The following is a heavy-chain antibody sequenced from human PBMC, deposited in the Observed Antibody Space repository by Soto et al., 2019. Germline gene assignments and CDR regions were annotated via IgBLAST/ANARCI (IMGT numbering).Heavy chain of an antibody. D-gene: IGHD1-1*01. V-gene: IGHV3-30*18. J-gene: IGHJ6*03. CDR2: ISYDGSNK. CDR1: GFTFSSYG. Sequence: HPGGSLRLSCAASGFTFSSYGMHWVRQAPGKGLEWVAVISYDGSNKYYADSVKGRFTISRDNSKNTLYLQMNSLRAEDTAVYYCAKTEPYYYYYYMDVWGKGTTVTVSS. CDR3: AKTEPYYYYYYMDV.